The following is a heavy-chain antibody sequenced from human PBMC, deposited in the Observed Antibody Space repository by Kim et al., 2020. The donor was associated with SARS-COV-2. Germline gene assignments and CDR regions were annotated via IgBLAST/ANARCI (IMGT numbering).Heavy chain of an antibody. D-gene: IGHD2-2*01. J-gene: IGHJ3*02. CDR1: GYTFTGYY. CDR3: ARAEGYCSSTSCYHDDPDAFDI. Sequence: ASVKVSCKASGYTFTGYYMHWVRQAPGQGLEWMGRINPNSGGTNYAQKFQGRVTMTRDTSISTAYMELSRLRSDDTAVYYCARAEGYCSSTSCYHDDPDAFDIWGQGTMVTVSS. V-gene: IGHV1-2*06. CDR2: INPNSGGT.